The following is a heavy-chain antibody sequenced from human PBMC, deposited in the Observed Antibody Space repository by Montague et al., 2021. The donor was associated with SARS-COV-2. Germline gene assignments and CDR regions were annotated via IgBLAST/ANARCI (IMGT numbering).Heavy chain of an antibody. CDR1: GFTFSSYS. Sequence: SLRLSCAASGFTFSSYSMNWVRQAPGKGLEWVSSISSSSSYIYYADSVKGRFTISRDNAKNSLYLQMNSLRAEDTAVYYCARSYSSSWDFGIGMDVWGQGTTVTVSS. CDR2: ISSSSSYI. D-gene: IGHD6-13*01. CDR3: ARSYSSSWDFGIGMDV. V-gene: IGHV3-21*01. J-gene: IGHJ6*02.